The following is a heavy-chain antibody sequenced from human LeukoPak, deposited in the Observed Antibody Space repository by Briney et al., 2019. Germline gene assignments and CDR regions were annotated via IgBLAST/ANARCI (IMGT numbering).Heavy chain of an antibody. Sequence: PSETLSLTCAVSGASIRSNYYWGWFRQPPGKGPEWIGSAYYSGSSQYNPSLKSRVTISMDTSKNQFSLKINSVTAADTAVYYCARIVRDLRQLSDYWGQGTLVTVSS. J-gene: IGHJ4*02. CDR1: GASIRSNYY. CDR3: ARIVRDLRQLSDY. V-gene: IGHV4-39*07. D-gene: IGHD1-1*01. CDR2: AYYSGSS.